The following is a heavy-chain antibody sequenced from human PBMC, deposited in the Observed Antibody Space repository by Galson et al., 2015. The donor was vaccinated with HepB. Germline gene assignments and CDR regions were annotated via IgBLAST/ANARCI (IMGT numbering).Heavy chain of an antibody. V-gene: IGHV3-23*01. Sequence: SLRLSCAASGFTFSYYAMSWVRQAPGKGPEWISAITPSGDNTYSADSMKGRFPLSRDNSRNTLFLQLNSRRAGDTAIYFCAKVFPEKTDGWYRQALYYFDSWGQGTRVTVSS. D-gene: IGHD6-19*01. CDR1: GFTFSYYA. J-gene: IGHJ4*02. CDR2: ITPSGDNT. CDR3: AKVFPEKTDGWYRQALYYFDS.